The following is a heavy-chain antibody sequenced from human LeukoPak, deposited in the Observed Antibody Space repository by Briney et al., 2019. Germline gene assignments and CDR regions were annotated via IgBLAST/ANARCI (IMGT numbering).Heavy chain of an antibody. J-gene: IGHJ4*02. Sequence: SETLSLTCAVFGGSFSGYYWTWIRQPPGKALEWIGEINHTGNTNYNPSLKSRLTISVDTSKNHSSLNLTSMTAADTALYFCARGYYERSGYYYFDYWGQGTLVTVSS. V-gene: IGHV4-34*01. CDR2: INHTGNT. D-gene: IGHD3-22*01. CDR3: ARGYYERSGYYYFDY. CDR1: GGSFSGYY.